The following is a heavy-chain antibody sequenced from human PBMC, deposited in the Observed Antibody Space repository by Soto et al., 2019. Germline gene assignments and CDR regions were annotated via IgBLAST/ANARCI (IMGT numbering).Heavy chain of an antibody. CDR2: LNIFNGNT. J-gene: IGHJ4*02. CDR3: ARDQGQYYDFWNADSDF. D-gene: IGHD3-3*01. V-gene: IGHV1-18*01. CDR1: GYSFVRYG. Sequence: QVQLVQSGGEVKKPGASVKVSCKASGYSFVRYGITWLRQAPGQGLEWLGWLNIFNGNTTHDQRLQDRVTMTADSSTSTAYLELRSLKSEDTAVYFWARDQGQYYDFWNADSDFWGQGNQVSVSS.